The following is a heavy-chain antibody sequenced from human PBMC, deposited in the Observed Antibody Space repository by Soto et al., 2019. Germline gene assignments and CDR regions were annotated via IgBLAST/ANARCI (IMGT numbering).Heavy chain of an antibody. Sequence: SETLSLTCAVSGYSNSSGYYWGWIRQPPGKGLEWIGSIYHSGSTYYNPSLKSRVTISVDTSKNQFSLKLSPVTAADTAVYYCARSAGAQDYYSYYGMDVWGQGTTVTVSS. V-gene: IGHV4-38-2*01. J-gene: IGHJ6*02. CDR2: IYHSGST. CDR3: ARSAGAQDYYSYYGMDV. CDR1: GYSNSSGYY. D-gene: IGHD3-10*01.